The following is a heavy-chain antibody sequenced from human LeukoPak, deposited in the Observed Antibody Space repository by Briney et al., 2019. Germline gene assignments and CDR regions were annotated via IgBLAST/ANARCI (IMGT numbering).Heavy chain of an antibody. J-gene: IGHJ4*02. D-gene: IGHD6-19*01. V-gene: IGHV3-48*03. CDR2: ISSTGSPI. CDR3: ARAPRYSSGWYFDY. Sequence: PGGSLRLSCAASGFTLSRFGMNWVRQAPGKGLEWVSYISSTGSPIYYAGSVKGRFTISRDNAKNTLYLQMSSLRAEDTAVYYCARAPRYSSGWYFDYWGQGTLVTVSS. CDR1: GFTLSRFG.